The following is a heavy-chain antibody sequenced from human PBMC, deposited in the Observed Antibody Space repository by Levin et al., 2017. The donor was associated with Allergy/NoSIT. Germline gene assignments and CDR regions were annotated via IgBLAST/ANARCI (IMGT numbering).Heavy chain of an antibody. CDR1: GFTFSSYA. J-gene: IGHJ6*02. CDR2: ISGSGGST. D-gene: IGHD1-26*01. V-gene: IGHV3-23*01. CDR3: AKDLSGSYSVYYYYGMDV. Sequence: GESLKISCAASGFTFSSYAMSWVRQAPGKGLEWVSAISGSGGSTYYADSVKGRFTISRDNSKNTLYLQMNSLRAEDTAVYYCAKDLSGSYSVYYYYGMDVWGQGTTVTVSS.